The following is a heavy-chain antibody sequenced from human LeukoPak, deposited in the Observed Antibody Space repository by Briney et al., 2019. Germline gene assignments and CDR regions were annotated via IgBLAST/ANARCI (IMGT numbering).Heavy chain of an antibody. V-gene: IGHV3-23*01. CDR1: GFTFSSHA. D-gene: IGHD5-18*01. CDR3: AKEGGYSYGALYYFYYMDV. Sequence: PGGSLRLSCAASGFTFSSHAMSWVRQAPGKGLEWVSAVSGNGAGTYYADSVKGRFTISRDNSKNTLYLQMNSLRAEGTAVYYCAKEGGYSYGALYYFYYMDVWGKGTTVTVSS. CDR2: VSGNGAGT. J-gene: IGHJ6*03.